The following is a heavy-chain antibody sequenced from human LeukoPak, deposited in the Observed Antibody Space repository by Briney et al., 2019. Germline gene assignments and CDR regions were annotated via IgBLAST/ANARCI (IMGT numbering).Heavy chain of an antibody. CDR2: ISSGSEYI. D-gene: IGHD2/OR15-2a*01. J-gene: IGHJ6*02. V-gene: IGHV3-21*01. CDR1: GFTFSYYS. CDR3: VRVGMNIHGMDV. Sequence: GGSLRLSCAASGFTFSYYSMNWVRPAPGRGLEWVSSISSGSEYIFYADSVKGRFTMSRDNAKNSLFLQMYSLRAEDTAVYYCVRVGMNIHGMDVWGQGTTVTVSS.